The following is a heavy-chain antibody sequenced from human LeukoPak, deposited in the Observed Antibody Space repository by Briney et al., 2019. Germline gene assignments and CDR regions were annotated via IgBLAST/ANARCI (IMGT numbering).Heavy chain of an antibody. CDR3: ASHGPSKYGGNPNPFDY. V-gene: IGHV5-10-1*01. CDR1: GYSFTSYW. Sequence: GESLKISCKGSGYSFTSYWISWVRQMPGNGLESMGRIDPSDSYTNYSPSFQGHVTISADKSISTAYLQWSSLKASDTAMYYCASHGPSKYGGNPNPFDYWGQGTLVTVSS. D-gene: IGHD4-23*01. CDR2: IDPSDSYT. J-gene: IGHJ4*02.